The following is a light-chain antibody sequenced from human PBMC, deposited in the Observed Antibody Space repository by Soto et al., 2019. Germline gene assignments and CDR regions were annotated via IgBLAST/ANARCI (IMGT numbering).Light chain of an antibody. CDR2: AAS. CDR1: QGISHD. CDR3: QKYNSAPPIT. Sequence: DIQMTQSPSSLSASVGDRVTITCRASQGISHDVAWYQQKPGKVPKLLIYAASTLQSGVPSRFSGSGSGTDFTLTISSLQPEDVATSYGQKYNSAPPITFGPGTKVDIK. J-gene: IGKJ3*01. V-gene: IGKV1-27*01.